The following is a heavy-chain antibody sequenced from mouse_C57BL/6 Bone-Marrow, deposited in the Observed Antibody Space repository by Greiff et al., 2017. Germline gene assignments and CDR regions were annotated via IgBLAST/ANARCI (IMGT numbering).Heavy chain of an antibody. D-gene: IGHD1-1*01. CDR1: GYTFTSYW. CDR2: IYPGSGST. V-gene: IGHV1-55*01. CDR3: ARYPYCASSDYYAMDY. Sequence: QVQLQQPGAELVKPGASVKMSCKASGYTFTSYWITWVKQRPGQGLEWIGDIYPGSGSTNYNEKFKSKATLTVDTSSSTAYMKLSSLTSEDSAVYYGARYPYCASSDYYAMDYWGQGTSVTVSS. J-gene: IGHJ4*01.